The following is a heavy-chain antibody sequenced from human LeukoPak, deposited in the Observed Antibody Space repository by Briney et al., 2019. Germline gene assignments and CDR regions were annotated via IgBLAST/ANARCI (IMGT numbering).Heavy chain of an antibody. V-gene: IGHV3-21*01. Sequence: GGSLRLSCAASGFTFRDYSINWVRQAPGKGLEWVSSITPSSSYIYYADSVKGRFTVSRDNAKNSLYLQMNSLRAEDTAVYYCVRLRRNSDSSGYHYYYDYWGQGTLVTVSS. CDR1: GFTFRDYS. D-gene: IGHD3-22*01. CDR3: VRLRRNSDSSGYHYYYDY. CDR2: ITPSSSYI. J-gene: IGHJ4*02.